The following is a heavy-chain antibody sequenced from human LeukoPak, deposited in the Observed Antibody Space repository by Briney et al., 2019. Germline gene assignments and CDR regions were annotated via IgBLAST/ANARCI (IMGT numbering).Heavy chain of an antibody. CDR1: GDSISSFY. CDR2: IYYSGST. CDR3: ARVVATGSYPNYFDY. J-gene: IGHJ4*02. D-gene: IGHD1-26*01. Sequence: SETLSLTCTVSGDSISSFYWSWIRQPPGRGLEWIGYIYYSGSTNYNPSLKSRLTISLDTSKYPFSLTLSSGSAADTAVYYCARVVATGSYPNYFDYWGQGTLVTVSS. V-gene: IGHV4-59*01.